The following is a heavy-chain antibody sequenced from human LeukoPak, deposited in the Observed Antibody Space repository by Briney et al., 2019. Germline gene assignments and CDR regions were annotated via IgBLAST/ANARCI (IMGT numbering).Heavy chain of an antibody. D-gene: IGHD3-10*01. CDR3: AKVGGSGSYYH. CDR1: GFTFSSYA. CDR2: INGSGGST. Sequence: GGSLRLSCAASGFTFSSYAMSWVRQAPGKGLEWVSAINGSGGSTYYADSVKGRFTISRDNSKNTLYLQMNSLRAEDTAVYYCAKVGGSGSYYHWGQGTLVTVSS. J-gene: IGHJ5*02. V-gene: IGHV3-23*01.